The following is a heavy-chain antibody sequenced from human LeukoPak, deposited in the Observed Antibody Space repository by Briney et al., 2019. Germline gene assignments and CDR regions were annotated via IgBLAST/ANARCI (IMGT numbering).Heavy chain of an antibody. CDR2: ISSSSSTI. Sequence: GGSLRLSCAASGFTFSSYSMNWVRQAPGKGLEWVSYISSSSSTIYYADSVKGRFTISRDNAKNSLYLQMNSLRAEDTAVYYCARAASIAAADNDAFDIWGQGTMVTVSS. D-gene: IGHD6-13*01. V-gene: IGHV3-48*01. CDR3: ARAASIAAADNDAFDI. CDR1: GFTFSSYS. J-gene: IGHJ3*02.